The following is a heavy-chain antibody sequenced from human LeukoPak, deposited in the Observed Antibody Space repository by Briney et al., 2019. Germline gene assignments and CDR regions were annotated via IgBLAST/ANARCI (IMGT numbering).Heavy chain of an antibody. J-gene: IGHJ4*02. D-gene: IGHD6-13*01. CDR1: GFTFTSYA. CDR2: ISGGSAGT. V-gene: IGHV3-23*01. Sequence: GGSLRLSCAASGFTFTSYAMSWVRQAPGKGLEWVSAISGGSAGTYYADSVKGRFTISRDNSKNTLYLQMNSLRAEDTAVYYCANGEQQLPADYWGQGTLVTVSS. CDR3: ANGEQQLPADY.